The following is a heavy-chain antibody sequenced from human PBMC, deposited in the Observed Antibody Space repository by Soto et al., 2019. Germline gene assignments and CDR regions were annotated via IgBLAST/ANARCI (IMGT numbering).Heavy chain of an antibody. V-gene: IGHV3-15*07. CDR1: GFTFSNAW. D-gene: IGHD3-10*01. Sequence: GGSLRLSCAASGFTFSNAWMNWVRQAPGKGLEWVGRIKSKTDGGTTDYAAPVKSRVTISRDDSKNTLYPQMNSLKTGDTAWYYCTTGIWFGELSEPTKQQWLVLPGDYYGMDVWGQGTTVTVSS. CDR2: IKSKTDGGTT. CDR3: TTGIWFGELSEPTKQQWLVLPGDYYGMDV. J-gene: IGHJ6*02.